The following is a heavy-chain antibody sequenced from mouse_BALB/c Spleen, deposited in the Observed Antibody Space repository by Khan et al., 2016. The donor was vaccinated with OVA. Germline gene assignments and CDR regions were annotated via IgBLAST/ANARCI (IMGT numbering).Heavy chain of an antibody. CDR2: IAPGSGST. J-gene: IGHJ4*01. D-gene: IGHD1-1*01. Sequence: DLVKPGASVKLSCKASGYTFTSYWINWIKQRPGQGLELIGRIAPGSGSTYYSEMFKDKATLTVDTSSSTAYIQLSSLSSEDSAVYFGARENYYGSTCYAMDYWGQGTSVTVSS. CDR3: ARENYYGSTCYAMDY. V-gene: IGHV1S41*01. CDR1: GYTFTSYW.